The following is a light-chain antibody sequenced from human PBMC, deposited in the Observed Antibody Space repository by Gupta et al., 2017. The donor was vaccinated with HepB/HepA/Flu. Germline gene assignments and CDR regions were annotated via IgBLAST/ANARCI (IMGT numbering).Light chain of an antibody. Sequence: QPVLTQSSTASASLGSSDKLTRTLNSGHSNYIIALHLQQPGKAARYLMTVEGSGSYNTGGGVPDRFSGSSSGAARYLTISNLQSEDAAYYYCATWDSNTWVFGGGTKLTVL. CDR3: ATWDSNTWV. J-gene: IGLJ3*02. V-gene: IGLV4-60*03. CDR2: VEGSGSY. CDR1: SGHSNYI.